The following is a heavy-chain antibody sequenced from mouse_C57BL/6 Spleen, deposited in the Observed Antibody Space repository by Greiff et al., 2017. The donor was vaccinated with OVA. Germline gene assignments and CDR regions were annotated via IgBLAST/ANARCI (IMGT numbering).Heavy chain of an antibody. CDR3: ARLAGDSYYFDY. D-gene: IGHD2-13*01. CDR2: IYPGSGNT. V-gene: IGHV1-76*01. CDR1: GYTFTDYY. Sequence: QVQLQQSGAELVRPGASVKLSCKASGYTFTDYYINWVKQRPGQGLEWIARIYPGSGNTYYNEKFKGKATLTAEKSSSTAYMQLSSLTSEDSAVYFCARLAGDSYYFDYWGQGATLTVSS. J-gene: IGHJ2*01.